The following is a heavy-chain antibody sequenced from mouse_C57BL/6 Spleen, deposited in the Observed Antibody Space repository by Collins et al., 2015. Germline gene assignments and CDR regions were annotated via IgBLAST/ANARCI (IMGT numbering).Heavy chain of an antibody. D-gene: IGHD2-1*01. V-gene: IGHV1-78*01. CDR2: IYHRDGST. CDR3: ARRDLLWAMDY. CDR1: GYTFTDHT. J-gene: IGHJ4*01. Sequence: QVQLQQSDAELVKPGASVKISCKVSGYTFTDHTIHWMKXRPEQGLEWIGFIYHRDGSTKYNEKFKGKATLTADKSSSTAYMQLNSLTSEDSAVYFCARRDLLWAMDYWGQGTSVTVSS.